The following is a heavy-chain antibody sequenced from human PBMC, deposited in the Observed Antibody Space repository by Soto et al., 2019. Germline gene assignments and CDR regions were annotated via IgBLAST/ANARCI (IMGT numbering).Heavy chain of an antibody. D-gene: IGHD2-15*01. CDR2: ISNSGGNT. V-gene: IGHV3-23*01. CDR1: RVSLRSSA. J-gene: IGHJ4*02. CDR3: AKGEVVVSTRYCDFDH. Sequence: PCWCTELSCASSRVSLRSSAMSWARQAPGKGLEWVSVISNSGGNTYYADSVKGRFTISRDNSKNTVYLQMNSLRAEDTAIYYCAKGEVVVSTRYCDFDHRGQRTQLTVSS.